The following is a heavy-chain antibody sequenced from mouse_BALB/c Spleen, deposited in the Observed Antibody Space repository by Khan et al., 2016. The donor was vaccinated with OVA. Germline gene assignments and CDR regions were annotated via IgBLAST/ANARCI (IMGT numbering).Heavy chain of an antibody. CDR3: TGLFGKIFDY. V-gene: IGHV5-9-3*01. CDR2: ISRGGAYT. CDR1: GFTFSYYA. D-gene: IGHD2-1*01. J-gene: IGHJ2*01. Sequence: EVELVESGGGLVKPGGPLKLSCAASGFTFSYYAMSWVRQTPAKRLDWVAIISRGGAYTFYLDRLKGRFIISRDDANNTLSLQIRSLRSDDPAMYYCTGLFGKIFDYWGQGTTLTVSS.